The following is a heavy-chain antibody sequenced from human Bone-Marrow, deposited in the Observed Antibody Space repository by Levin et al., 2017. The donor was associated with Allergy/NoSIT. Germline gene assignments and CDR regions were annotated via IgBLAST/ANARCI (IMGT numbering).Heavy chain of an antibody. CDR2: MSADGSTE. V-gene: IGHV3-30*18. CDR1: GFTFSNFG. Sequence: GGSLRLSCAASGFTFSNFGMHWVRQAPGKGLEWVAVMSADGSTEYYADSVKGRFTISRDNSKNTLYLQTNSLRPEDTAVYYCAKDQGRQQQLGGSYFDFWGQGTVVTVSS. CDR3: AKDQGRQQQLGGSYFDF. J-gene: IGHJ4*02. D-gene: IGHD7-27*01.